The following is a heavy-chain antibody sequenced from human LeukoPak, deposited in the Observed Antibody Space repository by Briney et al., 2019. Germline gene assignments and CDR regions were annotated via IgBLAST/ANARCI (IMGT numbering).Heavy chain of an antibody. V-gene: IGHV4-59*08. Sequence: SETLSLTCTVSGASISSYYWSWIRQPPGKGLEWIGNIYYSGSTNYNPSLKSRVTISVDTSKNQFSLKLRSVSAADTAVYFCARQKGSGWSEIDYWGQGTLVTVSS. D-gene: IGHD6-19*01. CDR3: ARQKGSGWSEIDY. J-gene: IGHJ4*02. CDR2: IYYSGST. CDR1: GASISSYY.